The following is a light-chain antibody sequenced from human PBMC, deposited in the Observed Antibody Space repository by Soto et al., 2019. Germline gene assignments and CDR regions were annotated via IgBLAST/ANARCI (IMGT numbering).Light chain of an antibody. CDR3: SSYTTSNTRQIV. J-gene: IGLJ1*01. CDR2: DVS. V-gene: IGLV2-14*03. Sequence: QSALTQPASVSGSPGQSITISCTGTSSDVGGYNDVSWYQHHPGKAPKLIIFDVSNRPSGVSNPFSGSKSGNTASLTISALLPDDEADYYCSSYTTSNTRQIVFGTGTKVTVL. CDR1: SSDVGGYND.